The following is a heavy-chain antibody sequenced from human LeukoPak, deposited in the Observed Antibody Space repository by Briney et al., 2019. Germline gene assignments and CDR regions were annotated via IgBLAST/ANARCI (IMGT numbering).Heavy chain of an antibody. V-gene: IGHV4-59*01. CDR3: ASHSPNHFGVVDARFDY. Sequence: PSETLSLTCTVSGGSISSYYWSWIRQPPGKGLEWIGYIYYSGSTNYNPSLKSRVTISVDTSKNQFSLKLSSVTAADTAVYYCASHSPNHFGVVDARFDYWGQGTLVTVSS. CDR1: GGSISSYY. J-gene: IGHJ4*02. D-gene: IGHD3-3*01. CDR2: IYYSGST.